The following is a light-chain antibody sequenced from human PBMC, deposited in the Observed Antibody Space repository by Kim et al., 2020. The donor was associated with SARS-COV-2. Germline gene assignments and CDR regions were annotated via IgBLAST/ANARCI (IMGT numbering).Light chain of an antibody. V-gene: IGLV3-19*01. CDR2: GKN. CDR1: GLRTYY. Sequence: SSELTQDPAVSVALGQTVRITCQGDGLRTYYATWYQQKPGQAPIVVMFGKNNRPSGIPDRFSGSSSGNTASLTVTGAQAVDEADYYCNSRDNSGDHVVFGGGTQLTVL. J-gene: IGLJ2*01. CDR3: NSRDNSGDHVV.